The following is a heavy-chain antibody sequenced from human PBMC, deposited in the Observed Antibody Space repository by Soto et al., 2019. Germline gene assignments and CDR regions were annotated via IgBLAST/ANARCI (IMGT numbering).Heavy chain of an antibody. J-gene: IGHJ4*02. D-gene: IGHD2-21*02. V-gene: IGHV3-74*01. CDR2: INSDGTIS. CDR3: AKDDVSGDGLWLVSD. Sequence: PGGSLRLSCAASGFTFDTYWMNWVRQAPGKGPEWLSGINSDGTISSYADSVKGRFTISRDNARNTVYLQMNSLRAEDTAIYYCAKDDVSGDGLWLVSDWGQGTPVTVSS. CDR1: GFTFDTYW.